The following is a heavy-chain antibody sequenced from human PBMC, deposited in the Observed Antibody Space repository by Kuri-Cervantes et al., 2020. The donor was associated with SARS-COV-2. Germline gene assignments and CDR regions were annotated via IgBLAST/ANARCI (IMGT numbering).Heavy chain of an antibody. Sequence: ASVKVSCKVSGYTLTELSMHWVRQAPGKGLEWMGGFGPEDAETIYAQKFQGRVTMTEDASTDTAYMELSSLRSEDTAVYYCATSSVVRKGYWFDPWGQGTLVHGAS. CDR3: ATSSVVRKGYWFDP. V-gene: IGHV1-24*01. J-gene: IGHJ5*02. CDR1: GYTLTELS. CDR2: FGPEDAET. D-gene: IGHD2-2*01.